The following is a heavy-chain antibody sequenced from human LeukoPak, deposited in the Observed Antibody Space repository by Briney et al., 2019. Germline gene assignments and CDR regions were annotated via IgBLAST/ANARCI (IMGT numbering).Heavy chain of an antibody. V-gene: IGHV4-34*01. Sequence: PSETLSLTCAVYGGSLSGFYWSWIRQSPGKGLEWIGEINQSGSTNYNPSLKSRVTISVDTSKNQFSLKLSSVTAADTAVYYCASRTIQSIGGRRGDTFDIWGQGTKVTVSS. CDR1: GGSLSGFY. D-gene: IGHD3-3*01. J-gene: IGHJ3*02. CDR3: ASRTIQSIGGRRGDTFDI. CDR2: INQSGST.